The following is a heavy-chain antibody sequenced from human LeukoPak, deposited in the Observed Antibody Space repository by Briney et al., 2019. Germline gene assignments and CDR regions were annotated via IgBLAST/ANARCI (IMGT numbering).Heavy chain of an antibody. CDR2: IYHSGST. CDR3: ARSITGTLFDY. V-gene: IGHV4-38-2*01. D-gene: IGHD1-20*01. Sequence: SETLSLTCAVSGYSIGSGYYWGWIRQPPGKGLEWIGSIYHSGSTYYNPSLKSRVTISVDTSKNQFSLKLSSVTAADTAVYYCARSITGTLFDYWGQGTLVTVSS. J-gene: IGHJ4*02. CDR1: GYSIGSGYY.